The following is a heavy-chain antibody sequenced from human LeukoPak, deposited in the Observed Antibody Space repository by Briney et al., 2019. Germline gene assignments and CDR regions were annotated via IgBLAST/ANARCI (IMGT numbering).Heavy chain of an antibody. V-gene: IGHV4-59*01. D-gene: IGHD6-25*01. CDR1: GGSINNYY. J-gene: IGHJ6*02. Sequence: SETLSLTCTVSGGSINNYYWSWFRQPPGKEREGIGYIYYSGSTNHNPSLKSRVTISVDTSKNQFSLKLSSVTAADTAVYYCARADPDSGDGMDVWGQGTTVTVSS. CDR2: IYYSGST. CDR3: ARADPDSGDGMDV.